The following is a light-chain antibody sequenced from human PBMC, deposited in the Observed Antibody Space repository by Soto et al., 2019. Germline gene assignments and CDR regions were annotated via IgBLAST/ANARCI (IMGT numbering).Light chain of an antibody. CDR1: QSVSSY. J-gene: IGKJ1*01. CDR3: QQYNSYSWT. CDR2: DAS. V-gene: IGKV3-11*01. Sequence: PGERATLSCRASQSVSSYLAWYQQKPGQAPRLLIYDASNRATGIPARFSGSGSGTDFTLTISSLEPEDFAIYYCQQYNSYSWTVGQGTKVE.